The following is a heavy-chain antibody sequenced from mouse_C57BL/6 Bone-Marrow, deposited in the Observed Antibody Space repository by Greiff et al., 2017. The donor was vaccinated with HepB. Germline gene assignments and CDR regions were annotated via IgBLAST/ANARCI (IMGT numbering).Heavy chain of an antibody. J-gene: IGHJ3*01. V-gene: IGHV1-19*01. CDR1: GYTFTDYY. Sequence: EVQLQQSGPVLVKPGASVKMSCKASGYTFTDYYMNWVKQSHGKSLEWIGVINPYNGGTSYNQKFKGKATLTVDKSSSTAYMELNSLTSEDSAVYYCARWYYGFAYWGQGTLVTVSA. CDR2: INPYNGGT. CDR3: ARWYYGFAY. D-gene: IGHD1-1*01.